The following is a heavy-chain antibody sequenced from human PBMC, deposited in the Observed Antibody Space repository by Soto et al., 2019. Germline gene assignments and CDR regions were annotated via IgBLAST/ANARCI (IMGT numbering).Heavy chain of an antibody. CDR1: GFTFADYA. CDR2: ISGSGDST. Sequence: EVQLLESGGGLVQPGGSLRLSCAASGFTFADYAMTWVRQAPGKGLEWVSAISGSGDSTYYADSVKGRFTISRDNSKNTLYLQMNSLRAEDTAVYYCAKGSPVVAAVDWFDPWGQGTLVTVSS. D-gene: IGHD2-15*01. V-gene: IGHV3-23*01. CDR3: AKGSPVVAAVDWFDP. J-gene: IGHJ5*02.